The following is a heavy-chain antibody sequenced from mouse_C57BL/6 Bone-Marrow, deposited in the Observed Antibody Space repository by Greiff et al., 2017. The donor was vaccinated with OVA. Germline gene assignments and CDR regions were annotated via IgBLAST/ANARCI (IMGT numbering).Heavy chain of an antibody. CDR2: IYPRSGNT. Sequence: QVQLQQSGAELARPGASVKLSCKASGYTFTSYGISWVKQRTGQGLEWIGEIYPRSGNTYYNEKFKGKATLTADKSSSTAYMELRSLTSEDSAVYFCARRDPYWGQGTLDTVSA. V-gene: IGHV1-81*01. CDR1: GYTFTSYG. J-gene: IGHJ3*01. CDR3: ARRDPY.